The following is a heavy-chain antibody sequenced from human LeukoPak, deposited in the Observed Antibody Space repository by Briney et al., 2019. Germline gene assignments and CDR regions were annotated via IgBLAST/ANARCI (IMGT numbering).Heavy chain of an antibody. Sequence: GGSLRLSCAASGFTFSSYAMNWVRQAPGKGLEWVSSISSSSGYIYYADSVKGRFTISRDNAKNSLYLQMNSLRAEDTAVYYCARTGSTVTMLYPFDHWGQGTLVTVSS. J-gene: IGHJ4*02. CDR3: ARTGSTVTMLYPFDH. CDR1: GFTFSSYA. CDR2: ISSSSGYI. V-gene: IGHV3-21*01. D-gene: IGHD4-17*01.